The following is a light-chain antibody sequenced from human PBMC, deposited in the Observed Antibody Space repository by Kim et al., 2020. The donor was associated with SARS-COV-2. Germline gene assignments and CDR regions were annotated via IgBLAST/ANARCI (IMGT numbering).Light chain of an antibody. Sequence: LGQTARITCGGNHSGSKNVHWCQQKPGQAPVVVIYRDTNRPSGIPERFSGSNSGNTATLTISRVQAGDEADYYCQVWDRSTASYVFGNGTKVTVL. CDR1: HSGSKN. J-gene: IGLJ1*01. CDR3: QVWDRSTASYV. V-gene: IGLV3-9*01. CDR2: RDT.